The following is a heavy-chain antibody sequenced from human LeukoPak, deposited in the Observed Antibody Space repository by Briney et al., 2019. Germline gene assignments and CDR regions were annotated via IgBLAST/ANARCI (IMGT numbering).Heavy chain of an antibody. J-gene: IGHJ4*02. CDR3: ARDVFVKDLVGYCTNGLCYTGGFDY. Sequence: GASVKASCKASGGTFSTYVINWVRQAPGQGLEWMGGIIPMFGTTNYAQKFQGTVTITADKSTSTAYMDLSSLRSEDTAVYYCARDVFVKDLVGYCTNGLCYTGGFDYWGQGTLVTVSS. CDR2: IIPMFGTT. CDR1: GGTFSTYV. D-gene: IGHD2-8*01. V-gene: IGHV1-69*06.